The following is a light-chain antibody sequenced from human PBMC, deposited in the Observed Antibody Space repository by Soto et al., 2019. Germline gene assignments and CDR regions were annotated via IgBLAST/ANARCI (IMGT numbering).Light chain of an antibody. CDR1: QTTNTW. CDR2: DAS. CDR3: QQYISYPYA. J-gene: IGKJ2*01. Sequence: DIQMTQFPSTLSASVGDRVTITCRASQTTNTWLAWYQQKPGTAPKLLIYDASSLEGGVPSRFSASGSGTAFTLTVSSLQPDVLATYYCQQYISYPYAFGVGTKVEIK. V-gene: IGKV1-5*01.